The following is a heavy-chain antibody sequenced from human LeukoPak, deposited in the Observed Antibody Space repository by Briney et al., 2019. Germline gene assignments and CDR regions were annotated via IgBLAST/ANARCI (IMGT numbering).Heavy chain of an antibody. CDR2: IYHSGST. V-gene: IGHV4-30-2*01. CDR3: ARVGGTIFGVVINWYFDL. D-gene: IGHD3-3*01. CDR1: GGSISSGGYY. Sequence: PSETLSLTCTVSGGSISSGGYYWSWIRQPPGKGLEWIGYIYHSGSTYYNPSLKSRVTISVDTSKNQFSLKLSSVTAADTAAYYCARVGGTIFGVVINWYFDLWGRGTLVTVSS. J-gene: IGHJ2*01.